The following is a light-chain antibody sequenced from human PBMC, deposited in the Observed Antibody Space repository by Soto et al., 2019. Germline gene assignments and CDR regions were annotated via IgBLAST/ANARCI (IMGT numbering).Light chain of an antibody. CDR3: QQYNNWPWT. CDR2: DAS. V-gene: IGKV3D-15*01. CDR1: QSVSSN. Sequence: EMVMRQSPATLSVSPGERATLSCRASQSVSSNLVWYQQKPGQAPRLLIYDASTRATGIPARFSGSGSGTDFTLTISSLQSEDFAVYYCQQYNNWPWTFGQRTKVDI. J-gene: IGKJ1*01.